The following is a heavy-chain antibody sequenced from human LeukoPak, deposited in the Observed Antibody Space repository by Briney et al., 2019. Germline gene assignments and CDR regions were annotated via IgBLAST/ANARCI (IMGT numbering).Heavy chain of an antibody. CDR2: IYYSGST. CDR1: GGSISSSSYY. Sequence: SETLSLTCTASGGSISSSSYYWGWIRQPPGKGLEWIGSIYYSGSTYYNPSLKSRVTISVDTSKNQFSLKLSSVTAADTAVYYCARVRAGAYGSGSYRVFDYWGQGTLVTVSS. V-gene: IGHV4-39*07. J-gene: IGHJ4*02. CDR3: ARVRAGAYGSGSYRVFDY. D-gene: IGHD3-10*01.